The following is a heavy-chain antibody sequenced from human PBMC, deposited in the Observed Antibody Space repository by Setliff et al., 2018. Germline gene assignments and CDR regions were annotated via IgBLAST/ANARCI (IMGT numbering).Heavy chain of an antibody. D-gene: IGHD3-22*01. Sequence: SVKVSCKASGGTFSDYGISWVRQAPGQGLEWMGGTIPIFGTTDYAQKFQGRVTIITDESTSTAFMQLSSLRSEDTAVYYCVREGVDSRSSTDYRYYMDVWG. CDR2: TIPIFGTT. J-gene: IGHJ6*03. V-gene: IGHV1-69*05. CDR1: GGTFSDYG. CDR3: VREGVDSRSSTDYRYYMDV.